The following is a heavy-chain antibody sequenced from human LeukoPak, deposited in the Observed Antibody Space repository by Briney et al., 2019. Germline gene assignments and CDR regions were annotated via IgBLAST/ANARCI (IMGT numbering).Heavy chain of an antibody. V-gene: IGHV3-21*01. CDR2: ISGSNSYI. J-gene: IGHJ4*02. CDR3: ARDEGD. Sequence: PGGSLRLSCAASGFTFNSYSMNWVRQAPGKGLEWVSSISGSNSYIYYADSMKGRFTISRDNAKNSLYLQMNSLRAEDTAVYYCARDEGDWGQGTLVTVSS. CDR1: GFTFNSYS.